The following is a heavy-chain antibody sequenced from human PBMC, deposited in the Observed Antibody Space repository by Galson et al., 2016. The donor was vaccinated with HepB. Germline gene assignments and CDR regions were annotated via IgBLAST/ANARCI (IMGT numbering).Heavy chain of an antibody. V-gene: IGHV3-30*04. CDR2: VSYDGRYK. CDR1: GFSFSNYA. D-gene: IGHD3-3*01. J-gene: IGHJ6*02. CDR3: ARVQTLFTICGDYGMDV. Sequence: SLRLSCAASGFSFSNYAMHWVRQAPGKGLECVAIVSYDGRYKYYADSVKGRFTISRDNSKNTLYLQMNSLRADDTALYYCARVQTLFTICGDYGMDVWGQGTTVTVSS.